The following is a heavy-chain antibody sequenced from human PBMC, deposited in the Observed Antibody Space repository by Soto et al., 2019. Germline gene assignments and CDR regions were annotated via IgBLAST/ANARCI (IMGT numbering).Heavy chain of an antibody. CDR1: GYRFTTYY. CDR2: MNIDTGGT. Sequence: ASVKVSCKASGYRFTTYYIHWVRQAPGQGLEWMGRMNIDTGGTTYAQKFQGRVTMTRDTSISTAYMELSSLRSEDTAVYYCARAAEYYDSSGSPGAFDIWGQGTMVTVSS. D-gene: IGHD3-22*01. CDR3: ARAAEYYDSSGSPGAFDI. V-gene: IGHV1-2*06. J-gene: IGHJ3*02.